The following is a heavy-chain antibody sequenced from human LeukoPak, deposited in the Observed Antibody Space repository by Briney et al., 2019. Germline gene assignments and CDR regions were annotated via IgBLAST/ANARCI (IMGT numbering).Heavy chain of an antibody. CDR3: ARHSARLQWLAPDY. CDR2: IYYSGST. D-gene: IGHD6-19*01. J-gene: IGHJ4*02. V-gene: IGHV4-39*01. CDR1: GGSISSSSYY. Sequence: SETLSLTCTVSGGSISSSSYYWGWIRQPPGKGLEWIGSIYYSGSTYYNPSLKSRVTISVDTSKNQFSLKLSSVTAADTAVYYCARHSARLQWLAPDYWGQGTLVTVSS.